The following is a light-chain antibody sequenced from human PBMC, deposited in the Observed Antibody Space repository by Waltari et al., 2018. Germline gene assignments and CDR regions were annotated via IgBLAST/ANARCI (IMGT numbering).Light chain of an antibody. J-gene: IGKJ5*01. V-gene: IGKV4-1*01. CDR3: QQYYSTPPT. CDR1: QTLLYSSNNKNY. Sequence: DIVMTQSPDSLAVSLGERATINCKSSQTLLYSSNNKNYLAWYQQKPGQPPKLLIYWASARESGVPDRCSGSGSGTDFTLTISSLQAEDVAVYYCQQYYSTPPTFGQGTRLEMK. CDR2: WAS.